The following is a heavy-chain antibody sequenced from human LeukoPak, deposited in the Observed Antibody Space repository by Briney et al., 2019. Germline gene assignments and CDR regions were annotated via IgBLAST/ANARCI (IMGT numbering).Heavy chain of an antibody. D-gene: IGHD2-2*01. Sequence: SETLSLTCTVSGVSISSSSYYWGWIRQPPGKGLEWIGSIYYSGSTYYNPSLKSRVTISVDTSKNQFSLKLSSVTAADTAVYYCARHSFPKRVYRPLVVVPAAIYYWGQGTLVTVSS. CDR1: GVSISSSSYY. CDR3: ARHSFPKRVYRPLVVVPAAIYY. J-gene: IGHJ4*02. V-gene: IGHV4-39*01. CDR2: IYYSGST.